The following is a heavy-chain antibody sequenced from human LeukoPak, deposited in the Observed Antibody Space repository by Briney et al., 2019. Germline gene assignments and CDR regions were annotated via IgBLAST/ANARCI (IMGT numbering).Heavy chain of an antibody. V-gene: IGHV3-73*01. CDR3: ARVGKNGWDFDH. J-gene: IGHJ4*02. CDR2: IRSKANSYAT. Sequence: GGSLRLSCAASGFTFSGSAMHWVRQASGKGLEWVGRIRSKANSYATAYAASVKGRFTISRDKTKDLLHLQMSSLRAEDTAVYYCARVGKNGWDFDHWGQGTLVTVSS. CDR1: GFTFSGSA. D-gene: IGHD6-19*01.